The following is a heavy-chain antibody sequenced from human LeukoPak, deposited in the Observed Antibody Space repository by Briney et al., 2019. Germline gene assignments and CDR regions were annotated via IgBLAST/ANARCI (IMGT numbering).Heavy chain of an antibody. Sequence: GGSLRLSCAASGFTFSSYSMNWVRQAPGKALEWVSSISSSSSYIYYADSVKGRFTISRDNAKNSLYLQMNSLRAEDTAVYYCARDLELRYFDWLPDSTRPWGQGTLVTVSS. V-gene: IGHV3-21*01. CDR2: ISSSSSYI. J-gene: IGHJ5*02. D-gene: IGHD3-9*01. CDR3: ARDLELRYFDWLPDSTRP. CDR1: GFTFSSYS.